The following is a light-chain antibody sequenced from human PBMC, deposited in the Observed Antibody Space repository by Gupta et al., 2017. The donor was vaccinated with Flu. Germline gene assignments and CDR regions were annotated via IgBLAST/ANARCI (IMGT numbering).Light chain of an antibody. Sequence: DIQMTQSPSTLSASVGDRVTIICRASQSISDWLAWYQQKPGKAPNLLIYKASNLESGVPSRFSGSGSGTEFTLTNSSLQPDDFATYYCQQYKTYFRTFGQGTKVEIK. V-gene: IGKV1-5*03. J-gene: IGKJ1*01. CDR2: KAS. CDR3: QQYKTYFRT. CDR1: QSISDW.